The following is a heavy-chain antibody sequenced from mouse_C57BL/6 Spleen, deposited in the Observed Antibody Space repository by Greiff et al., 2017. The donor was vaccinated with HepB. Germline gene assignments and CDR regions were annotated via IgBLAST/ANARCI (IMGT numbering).Heavy chain of an antibody. D-gene: IGHD3-1*01. CDR3: ARSKGLYYAMDY. CDR2: IRNKANGYTT. CDR1: GFTFTDYY. Sequence: EVKVVESGGGLVQPGGSLSLSCAASGFTFTDYYMSWVRQPPGKALEWLGFIRNKANGYTTEYSASVKGRFTISRDNSQSILYLQMNALRAEDSATYYCARSKGLYYAMDYWGQGTSVTVSS. J-gene: IGHJ4*01. V-gene: IGHV7-3*01.